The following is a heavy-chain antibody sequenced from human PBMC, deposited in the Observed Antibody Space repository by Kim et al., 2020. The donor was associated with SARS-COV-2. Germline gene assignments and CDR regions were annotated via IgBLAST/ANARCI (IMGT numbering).Heavy chain of an antibody. CDR3: ARSFNPYYYDSSGPDAFDI. J-gene: IGHJ3*02. D-gene: IGHD3-22*01. Sequence: GRFTISRDNAKNSLYLQMNSLRAEDTAVYYCARSFNPYYYDSSGPDAFDIWGQGTMVTVSS. V-gene: IGHV3-48*03.